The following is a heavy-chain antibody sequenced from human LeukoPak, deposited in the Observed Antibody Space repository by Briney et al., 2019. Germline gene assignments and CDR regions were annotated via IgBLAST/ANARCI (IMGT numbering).Heavy chain of an antibody. D-gene: IGHD6-13*01. CDR1: GFTFSAFS. V-gene: IGHV3-23*01. CDR2: IASNGGNT. Sequence: GGSLRLSCAASGFTFSAFSMTWVRQAPGKGLEWVSLIASNGGNTYYADSVKGRFTVSRDNSKNTLYLQMNSLRAEDTAVYYCAKDKIAAAGTFDYWGQGTLVTVSS. J-gene: IGHJ4*02. CDR3: AKDKIAAAGTFDY.